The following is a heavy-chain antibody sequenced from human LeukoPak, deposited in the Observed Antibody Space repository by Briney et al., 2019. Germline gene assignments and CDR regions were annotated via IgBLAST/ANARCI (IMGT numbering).Heavy chain of an antibody. CDR3: ARQPPGSGENWFDL. CDR2: FHPSGSA. V-gene: IGHV4-4*07. CDR1: GGPVTSDF. J-gene: IGHJ5*02. D-gene: IGHD3-10*01. Sequence: SETLSLTCAVSGGPVTSDFWSWSRQPAGKGLEWIGRFHPSGSAAYNPSLQSRVTVSVDASKNHFSLQIKSVTAADTAVYYCARQPPGSGENWFDLWGQGTLVTVSS.